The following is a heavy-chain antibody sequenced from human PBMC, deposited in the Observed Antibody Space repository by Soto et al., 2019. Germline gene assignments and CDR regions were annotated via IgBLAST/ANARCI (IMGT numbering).Heavy chain of an antibody. CDR2: VSNDGRNT. J-gene: IGHJ4*02. CDR1: GCTFSDYA. CDR3: AGGRNYFDY. V-gene: IGHV3-30*03. Sequence: VGSLRLSCAASGCTFSDYAVPWVRQAPGKGRAWVAVVSNDGRNTHYADSGKGRFTISRDNSKNTLYLQWNSLRGEDPAVYYCAGGRNYFDYWGQGTQVTGSS. D-gene: IGHD6-25*01.